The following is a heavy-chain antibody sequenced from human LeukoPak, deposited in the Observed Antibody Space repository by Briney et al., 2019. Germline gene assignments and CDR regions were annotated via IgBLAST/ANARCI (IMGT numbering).Heavy chain of an antibody. CDR3: ARDGAATNYYYGMDV. Sequence: ASVKVSCKASGYTFTSYYMHWVRQAPGQGLEWMGIINPSGGSTSYAQKFQGRVTMTRDTSTSTVYMELSSLKSEDTAVYYCARDGAATNYYYGMDVWGQGTTVTISS. D-gene: IGHD2-15*01. J-gene: IGHJ6*02. V-gene: IGHV1-46*01. CDR2: INPSGGST. CDR1: GYTFTSYY.